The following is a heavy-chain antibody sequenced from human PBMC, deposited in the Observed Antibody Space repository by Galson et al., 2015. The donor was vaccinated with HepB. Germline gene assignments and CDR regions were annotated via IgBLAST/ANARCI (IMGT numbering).Heavy chain of an antibody. CDR1: GFTFSNYA. CDR2: VSGSGGKT. CDR3: AKDLAPYYSDSSERWFDP. V-gene: IGHV3-23*01. D-gene: IGHD3-22*01. Sequence: SLRLSCAASGFTFSNYAMHWVRQAPEKGLEWVLSVSGSGGKTYNADSVKGRFIISRDNSKNTLYLQMNSLRAEDTAVYYCAKDLAPYYSDSSERWFDPWGQGTLVTVSS. J-gene: IGHJ5*02.